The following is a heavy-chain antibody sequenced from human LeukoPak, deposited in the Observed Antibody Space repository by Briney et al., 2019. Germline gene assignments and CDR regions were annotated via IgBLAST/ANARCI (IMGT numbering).Heavy chain of an antibody. CDR2: IYYSGST. CDR3: ARIERFWFDP. D-gene: IGHD6-25*01. Sequence: KSSQTLSLTCTVSGGSISSGGYYWSWIRQHPGKGLEWIGYIYYSGSTYYNPSLKSRVTISVDTSKNQFSLKLSSVTAADTAVYYCARIERFWFDPWGQGTLVTVSS. J-gene: IGHJ5*02. V-gene: IGHV4-31*03. CDR1: GGSISSGGYY.